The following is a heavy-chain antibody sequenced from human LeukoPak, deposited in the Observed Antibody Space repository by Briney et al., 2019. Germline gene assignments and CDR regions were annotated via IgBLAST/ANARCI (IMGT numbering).Heavy chain of an antibody. V-gene: IGHV1-18*01. CDR1: GYTFTSYG. CDR2: ISAYNGNT. CDR3: ASGTYYYGSGSYVHNWFDP. Sequence: ASVKVSCKASGYTFTSYGISWVRQAPGQGLEWMGWISAYNGNTNYAQKLQGRVTMTTDTSTSTAYMELRSLRSDDTAVYYCASGTYYYGSGSYVHNWFDPWGQGTLVTVSS. D-gene: IGHD3-10*01. J-gene: IGHJ5*02.